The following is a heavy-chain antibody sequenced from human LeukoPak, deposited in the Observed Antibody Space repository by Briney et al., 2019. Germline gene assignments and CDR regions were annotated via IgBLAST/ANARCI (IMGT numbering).Heavy chain of an antibody. CDR2: IYSGGTT. D-gene: IGHD5-24*01. CDR1: GFAVSSNY. Sequence: GGSLRLSCVASGFAVSSNYMSWVRQAPGKGLEWVSVIYSGGTTDYKDSVKDRFIISRDNSKNTLYLQMNSLRAEDTAVYYCAKEMATMNAFDIWGQGTMVTVSS. CDR3: AKEMATMNAFDI. J-gene: IGHJ3*02. V-gene: IGHV3-66*01.